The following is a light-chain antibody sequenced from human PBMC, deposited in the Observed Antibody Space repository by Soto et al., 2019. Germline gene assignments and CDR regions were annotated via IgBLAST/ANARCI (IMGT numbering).Light chain of an antibody. V-gene: IGKV3-20*01. CDR1: QSVPNNY. CDR3: QQYGSSGT. J-gene: IGKJ1*01. CDR2: GAS. Sequence: EILWTQSPCTLSLSAGERATIPCRASQSVPNNYFAWYQQKPGQAPRLLIYGASNRATGIPDRLSGSGSGTDFTPTISRLEPEDFAVYYCQQYGSSGTFGQGTKVDIK.